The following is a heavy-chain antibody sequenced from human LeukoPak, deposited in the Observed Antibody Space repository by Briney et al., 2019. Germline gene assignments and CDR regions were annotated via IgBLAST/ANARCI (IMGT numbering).Heavy chain of an antibody. CDR1: GFSFNDYG. CDR2: TNSNGAVI. V-gene: IGHV3-48*01. Sequence: GGSLTLSCAASGFSFNDYGINWVRRAPGKGLEWLSHTNSNGAVISYADSVKGRFTVSRDTAKSSLYLQMNSLRAEDTAVYYCAREFLYYYDSSGYNFDYWGQGTLVTVSS. D-gene: IGHD3-22*01. CDR3: AREFLYYYDSSGYNFDY. J-gene: IGHJ4*02.